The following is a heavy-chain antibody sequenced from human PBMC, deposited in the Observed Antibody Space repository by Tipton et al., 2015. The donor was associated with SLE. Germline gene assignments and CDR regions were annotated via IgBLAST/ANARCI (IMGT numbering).Heavy chain of an antibody. D-gene: IGHD2-15*01. CDR2: ISSSSSYI. CDR3: ARAGRGSESRYSYMDV. Sequence: SLRLSCAASGFTFSRYSMDWVRQAPGKGLEWVSSISSSSSYIYYADSVKGRFTISRDNAKNSLYLQMNSLRAEDTAVYYCARAGRGSESRYSYMDVWGIGTAVTVSS. V-gene: IGHV3-21*01. CDR1: GFTFSRYS. J-gene: IGHJ6*03.